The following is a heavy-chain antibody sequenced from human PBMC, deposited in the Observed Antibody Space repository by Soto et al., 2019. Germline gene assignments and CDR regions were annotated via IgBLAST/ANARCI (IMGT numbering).Heavy chain of an antibody. CDR3: AREIIDIVVVPAASDQFDP. V-gene: IGHV3-21*01. D-gene: IGHD2-2*01. J-gene: IGHJ5*02. CDR2: ISSSSSYI. Sequence: GGSLRLSCAASGFTFSSYSMNWVRQAPGKGLEWVSSISSSSSYIYYADSVKGRFTISRDNAKNSLYLQMNSLRAEDTAVYYCAREIIDIVVVPAASDQFDPWGQGTLVTVSS. CDR1: GFTFSSYS.